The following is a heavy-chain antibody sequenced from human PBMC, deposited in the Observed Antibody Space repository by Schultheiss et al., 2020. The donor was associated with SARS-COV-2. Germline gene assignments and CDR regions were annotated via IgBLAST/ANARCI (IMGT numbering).Heavy chain of an antibody. V-gene: IGHV4-39*07. Sequence: SETLSLTCTVSGGSISSSSYYWGWIRQPPGKGLEWIGEINHSGSTNYNPSLKSRVTISVDTSKNQFSLKLSSVTAADTAVYYCARTQWLVRGNWFDPWGQGTLVTVSS. D-gene: IGHD6-19*01. CDR2: INHSGST. CDR1: GGSISSSSYY. CDR3: ARTQWLVRGNWFDP. J-gene: IGHJ5*02.